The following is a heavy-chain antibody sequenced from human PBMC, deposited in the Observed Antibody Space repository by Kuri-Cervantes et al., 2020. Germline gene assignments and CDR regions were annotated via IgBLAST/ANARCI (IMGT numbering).Heavy chain of an antibody. Sequence: SGPTLVKPTQTLTLTCTFSGFSLSTSGVGVGWIRQPPGKALEWLALIYWDDDKRYSSSLKTRLTISKDTSKNQVVLTMTNMDPVDTATYYCAHRGYYYDSSGYYPSEYWGQGTLVTVSS. V-gene: IGHV2-5*02. D-gene: IGHD3-22*01. CDR1: GFSLSTSGVG. CDR2: IYWDDDK. CDR3: AHRGYYYDSSGYYPSEY. J-gene: IGHJ4*02.